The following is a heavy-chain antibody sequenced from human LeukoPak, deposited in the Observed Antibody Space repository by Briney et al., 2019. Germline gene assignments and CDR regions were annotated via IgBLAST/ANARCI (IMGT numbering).Heavy chain of an antibody. CDR3: AKDRDGYGLHDAFDI. Sequence: GGSLRLSCAASGFTFSSYGMHWVRQAPGKGLEWVAVISYDGSNKYYADSVKGRFTISRDNSKNTLYLQMNSLRAEDTAVYYCAKDRDGYGLHDAFDIWGQGTMVTVSS. J-gene: IGHJ3*02. CDR1: GFTFSSYG. D-gene: IGHD2-2*03. CDR2: ISYDGSNK. V-gene: IGHV3-30*18.